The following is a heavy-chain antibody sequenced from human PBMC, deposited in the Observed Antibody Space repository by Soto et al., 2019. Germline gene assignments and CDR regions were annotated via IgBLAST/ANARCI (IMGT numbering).Heavy chain of an antibody. V-gene: IGHV3-23*01. CDR1: GFTFSSYA. J-gene: IGHJ4*02. Sequence: GGSLRLPCAASGFTFSSYAMGWVRQGPGRGLEWVAAASIGGSTHYADSVTGRFTISRDNSKSTRSLQMNSLTAEGTAVYFCAKRSGAGGHFDFWGQGALVTVSS. CDR2: ASIGGST. CDR3: AKRSGAGGHFDF. D-gene: IGHD2-15*01.